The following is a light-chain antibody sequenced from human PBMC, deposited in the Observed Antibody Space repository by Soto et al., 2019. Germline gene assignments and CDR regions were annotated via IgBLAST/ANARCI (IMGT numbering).Light chain of an antibody. CDR2: AAT. CDR1: QTIDTY. J-gene: IGKJ1*01. Sequence: DIQLTQSPSSLSASVGDRVTIXXRASQTIDTYVNWYQHKPGTAPKVXIYAATYLQNGVPSRFSGTGSGADFTLTISSLQPEDFATYYCQQNFNFPRTFGQGTKVDIK. CDR3: QQNFNFPRT. V-gene: IGKV1-39*01.